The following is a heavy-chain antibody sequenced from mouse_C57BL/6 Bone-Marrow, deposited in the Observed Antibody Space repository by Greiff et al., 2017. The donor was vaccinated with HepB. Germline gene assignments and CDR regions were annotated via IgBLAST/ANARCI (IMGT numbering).Heavy chain of an antibody. CDR2: ISSGGSYT. CDR3: ARHGYYVDY. V-gene: IGHV5-6*01. Sequence: EVKLLESGGDLVKPGGSLTLSCAASGFTFSSYGMSWVRQTPDKRLEWVATISSGGSYTYYPDSVKGRFTISRDNAKNTLYLQMSSLKSEDTAMYYCARHGYYVDYWGQGTTLTVSS. CDR1: GFTFSSYG. D-gene: IGHD2-2*01. J-gene: IGHJ2*01.